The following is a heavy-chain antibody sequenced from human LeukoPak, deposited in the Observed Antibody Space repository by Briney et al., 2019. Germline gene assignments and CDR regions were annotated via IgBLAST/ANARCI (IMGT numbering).Heavy chain of an antibody. CDR2: ISYDGSNK. V-gene: IGHV3-30*18. D-gene: IGHD2-2*02. Sequence: GGSLRLSCAASGFTFSSYGMHWVRQAPGKGLEWVAVISYDGSNKYYADSVKGRFTISRDNSKNTLYLQMNSLRAEDTAVYYCAKDLRYCSSTSCYTVYYYYYGMDVWGQGTTVTVSS. CDR1: GFTFSSYG. CDR3: AKDLRYCSSTSCYTVYYYYYGMDV. J-gene: IGHJ6*02.